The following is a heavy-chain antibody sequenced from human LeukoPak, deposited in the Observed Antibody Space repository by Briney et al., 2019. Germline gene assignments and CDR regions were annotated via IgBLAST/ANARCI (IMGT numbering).Heavy chain of an antibody. Sequence: GGSLRLTCKASGFTFGSYAMSWVRQAPGKGLAWVSAISGSGASTYYSDSVKGRFTISRDNSKNTLYLQMNSLRAEDSALYYCAKRRASGIGSLYYFDKWGQGTLVTVSS. CDR3: AKRRASGIGSLYYFDK. V-gene: IGHV3-23*01. D-gene: IGHD2-2*03. J-gene: IGHJ4*02. CDR2: ISGSGAST. CDR1: GFTFGSYA.